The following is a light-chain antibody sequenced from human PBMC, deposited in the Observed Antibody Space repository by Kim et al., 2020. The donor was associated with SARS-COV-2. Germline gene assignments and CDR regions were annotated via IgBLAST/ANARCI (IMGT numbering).Light chain of an antibody. J-gene: IGKJ1*01. CDR3: QQCKSAPRT. V-gene: IGKV1-27*01. CDR2: AAS. Sequence: ASVGDRVTITCRASQGISNYLAWYQQKPGKVPKLLIYAASALQSGVPSRFSGSGSGTDFTLTITSLQPEDVAAYYCQQCKSAPRTFGQGTKVDIK. CDR1: QGISNY.